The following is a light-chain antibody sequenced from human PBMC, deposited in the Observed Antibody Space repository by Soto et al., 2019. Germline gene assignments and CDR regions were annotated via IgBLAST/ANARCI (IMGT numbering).Light chain of an antibody. J-gene: IGKJ1*01. CDR2: AAS. V-gene: IGKV1-39*01. CDR3: QQSYSIPRT. CDR1: QSISSY. Sequence: DIQMAQSPSSLSASVGDRVTITCRASQSISSYLNWYQQKPGKAPKLLIYAASSLQSGVPSRFSASGSGTDFTLTISSLQPEDFATYYFQQSYSIPRTIGQGTKVEIK.